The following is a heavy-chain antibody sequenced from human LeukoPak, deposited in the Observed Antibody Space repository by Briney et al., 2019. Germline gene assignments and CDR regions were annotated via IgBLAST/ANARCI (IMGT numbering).Heavy chain of an antibody. J-gene: IGHJ4*02. CDR1: GGSFSGYY. D-gene: IGHD6-13*01. CDR2: INHSGST. Sequence: SETLSLTCAVYGGSFSGYYWSWIRQPPGKGLEWIGEINHSGSTNYNPSLKSRVTISVDTSKNQFSLKLSSVTAADTAVYYCARGIGSSGPPHFDYWGQGTLVTVSS. CDR3: ARGIGSSGPPHFDY. V-gene: IGHV4-34*01.